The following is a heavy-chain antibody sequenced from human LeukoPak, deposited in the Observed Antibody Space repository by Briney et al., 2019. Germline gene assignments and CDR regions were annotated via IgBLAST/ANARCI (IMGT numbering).Heavy chain of an antibody. CDR1: GFTFSSCG. D-gene: IGHD6-19*01. V-gene: IGHV3-30*18. Sequence: GGSLRLSCAASGFTFSSCGMHWVRQAPGKGLEWVAVISYDGSNKYYADSVKGRFTISRDNSKNTLFLEMNSLRAEDTAVYYCAKALTSGWYLDAFNIWGQGTMVTVSS. CDR2: ISYDGSNK. J-gene: IGHJ3*02. CDR3: AKALTSGWYLDAFNI.